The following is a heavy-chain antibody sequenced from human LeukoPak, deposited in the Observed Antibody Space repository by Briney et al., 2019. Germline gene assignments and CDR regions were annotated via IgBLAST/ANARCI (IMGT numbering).Heavy chain of an antibody. CDR1: GFTFSSYW. CDR2: IKQDGSEK. D-gene: IGHD3-3*01. J-gene: IGHJ4*02. CDR3: AREYDFWSGLSPPDY. V-gene: IGHV3-7*01. Sequence: GSLRLSCAASGFTFSSYWMSWVRQAPGKGLEWVANIKQDGSEKYYVVSVKGRFTISRDNAKNSLYLQMNSLRAEDTAVYYCAREYDFWSGLSPPDYWGQGTLVTVSS.